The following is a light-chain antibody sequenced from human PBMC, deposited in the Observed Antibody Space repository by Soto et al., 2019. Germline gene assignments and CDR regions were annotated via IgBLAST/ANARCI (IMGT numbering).Light chain of an antibody. CDR1: SSDVGDYNS. J-gene: IGLJ1*01. CDR2: DVS. CDR3: CSYVGGYSYV. V-gene: IGLV2-11*01. Sequence: QSALAQDRSVSGSPGQSVTVSCIVISSDVGDYNSVSWYQQHPGKAPKLMIYDVSKRPSGVPDRFSGSKSGNTASLTISGLQAEDEADYYCCSYVGGYSYVFGIGTKVTLL.